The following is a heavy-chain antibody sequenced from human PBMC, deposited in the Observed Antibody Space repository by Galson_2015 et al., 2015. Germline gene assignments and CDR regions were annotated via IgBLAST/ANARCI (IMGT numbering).Heavy chain of an antibody. Sequence: SVKVSCKASGYTFTSYDINWVRQATGQGLEWMGWMNPNSGNTGYAQKFQGRVTMTRNTSISTAYMELSSLRSEDTAVYYCARERALYGDSNFDYWGQGTLVTVSS. CDR2: MNPNSGNT. D-gene: IGHD4-17*01. CDR1: GYTFTSYD. CDR3: ARERALYGDSNFDY. V-gene: IGHV1-8*01. J-gene: IGHJ4*02.